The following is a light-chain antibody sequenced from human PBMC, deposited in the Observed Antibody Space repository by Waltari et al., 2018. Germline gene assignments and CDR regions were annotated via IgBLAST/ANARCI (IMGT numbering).Light chain of an antibody. CDR1: RSNIGKNY. Sequence: QSVLTQPPSASGTPGQRVTISCSGSRSNIGKNYVSWYQQLPGTAPKPRIYRNNQRPSGAPDRFSGSKSGTSASLAISGLRSEDEADYYCAAWDDSLSGRVFGGGTKVTVL. CDR3: AAWDDSLSGRV. V-gene: IGLV1-47*01. CDR2: RNN. J-gene: IGLJ3*02.